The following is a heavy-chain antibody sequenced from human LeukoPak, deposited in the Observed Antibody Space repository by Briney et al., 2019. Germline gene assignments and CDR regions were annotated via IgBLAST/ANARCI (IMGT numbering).Heavy chain of an antibody. CDR3: AKDYYYDSSGFTEDYFDY. CDR1: GFTFSSYG. D-gene: IGHD3-22*01. J-gene: IGHJ4*02. V-gene: IGHV3-30*02. Sequence: PGGSLRLSCAASGFTFSSYGMHWVRQAPGKGLEWVAFIRYDGSNKYYADSVRGRFTISRDNSKNTLYLQMNSLRAEDTAVYYCAKDYYYDSSGFTEDYFDYWGQGTLVTVSS. CDR2: IRYDGSNK.